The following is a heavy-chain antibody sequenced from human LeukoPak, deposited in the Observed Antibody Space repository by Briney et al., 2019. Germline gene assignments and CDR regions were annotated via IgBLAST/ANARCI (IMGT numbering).Heavy chain of an antibody. Sequence: SETLSLTCTVSGGSISSYYWSWIRQPPGQGLEWIGYIYYSGSTNYHPSLKSRVTISVDTSKNQFSLKLSSVTAADTAVYYCARHGSDYDAFDIWGQGTMVTVSS. V-gene: IGHV4-59*08. J-gene: IGHJ3*02. CDR1: GGSISSYY. CDR3: ARHGSDYDAFDI. CDR2: IYYSGST. D-gene: IGHD2-2*03.